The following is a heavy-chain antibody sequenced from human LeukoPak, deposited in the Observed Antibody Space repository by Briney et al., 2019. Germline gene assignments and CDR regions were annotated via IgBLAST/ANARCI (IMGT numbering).Heavy chain of an antibody. D-gene: IGHD1-26*01. CDR2: ISGGGVST. CDR1: GFTFGAYA. Sequence: PGGSLRPSCAASGFTFGAYAMNWVRQAPGKGLEWVSTISGGGVSTYYADSVKGRFTMSRDNSKNTLYLQLDSLRAEDTAVYYCAKAQWERYYFDYWGQGTLVTVSS. J-gene: IGHJ4*02. V-gene: IGHV3-23*01. CDR3: AKAQWERYYFDY.